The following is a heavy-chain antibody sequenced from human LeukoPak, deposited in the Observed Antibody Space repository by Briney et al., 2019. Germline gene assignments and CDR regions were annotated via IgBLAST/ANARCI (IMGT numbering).Heavy chain of an antibody. J-gene: IGHJ4*02. D-gene: IGHD6-19*01. V-gene: IGHV3-30*02. CDR2: IRYDGSNK. CDR3: AKTGPYSSGWYRGTIDY. CDR1: GFTFSRYG. Sequence: QPGRSLRLSCAASGFTFSRYGMHWVRQAPGKGLEWVAFIRYDGSNKYYADSVKGRFTISRDNSKNTLYLQMNSLRAEDTAVYYCAKTGPYSSGWYRGTIDYWGQGTLVTVSS.